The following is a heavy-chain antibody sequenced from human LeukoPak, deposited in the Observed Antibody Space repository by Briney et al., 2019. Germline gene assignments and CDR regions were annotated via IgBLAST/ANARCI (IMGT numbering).Heavy chain of an antibody. V-gene: IGHV1-69*13. CDR1: GGTFSSYA. CDR2: LIPIFGTA. J-gene: IGHJ6*03. CDR3: ARSEGSGSLSPYYYYYMDV. D-gene: IGHD3-10*01. Sequence: SVKVSCKASGGTFSSYAISWVRQAPGQGLEWMGGLIPIFGTANYAQKFQGRVTITADESTSTAYMELSSLRSEDTAVYYCARSEGSGSLSPYYYYYMDVWGKGTTVTISS.